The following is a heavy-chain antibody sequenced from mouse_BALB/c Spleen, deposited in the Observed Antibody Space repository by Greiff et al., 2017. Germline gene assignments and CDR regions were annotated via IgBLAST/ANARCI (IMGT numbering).Heavy chain of an antibody. V-gene: IGHV1S81*02. D-gene: IGHD2-4*01. Sequence: VKLQQPGAELVKPGASVKLSCKASGYTFTSYWMHWVKQRPGQGLEWIGEINPSNGRTNYNEKFKSKATLTVDKSSSTAYMQLSSLTSEDSAVYYCAVYYDYDGFAYWGQGTLVTVSA. J-gene: IGHJ3*01. CDR3: AVYYDYDGFAY. CDR2: INPSNGRT. CDR1: GYTFTSYW.